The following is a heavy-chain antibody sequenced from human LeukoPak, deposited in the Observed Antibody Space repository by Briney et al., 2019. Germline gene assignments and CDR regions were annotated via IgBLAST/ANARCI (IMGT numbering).Heavy chain of an antibody. D-gene: IGHD6-19*01. CDR3: AKAPEYSSGGDY. CDR2: IRYDGSNK. V-gene: IGHV3-30*02. J-gene: IGHJ4*02. Sequence: GSLRLSCAASGFTFSSYGMHWVRQAPGKGLEWVAFIRYDGSNKYYADSVKGRFTISRDNSKNTLYLQMNSLRAEDTAVYYCAKAPEYSSGGDYWGQGTLVTVSS. CDR1: GFTFSSYG.